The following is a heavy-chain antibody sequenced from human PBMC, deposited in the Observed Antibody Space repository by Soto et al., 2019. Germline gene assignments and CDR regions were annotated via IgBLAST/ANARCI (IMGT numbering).Heavy chain of an antibody. D-gene: IGHD3-10*01. CDR1: GGSISSSSYY. CDR3: ARHDYYGSGSYYASNLFDP. CDR2: IYYSGST. Sequence: PSETLSLTCTASGGSISSSSYYWGWIRQPPGKGLEWIGSIYYSGSTYYTPSLKSRVTIFVDTSKNQFSLKLSSVNAADTAVYYCARHDYYGSGSYYASNLFDPCGQRTLVTVSS. V-gene: IGHV4-39*01. J-gene: IGHJ5*02.